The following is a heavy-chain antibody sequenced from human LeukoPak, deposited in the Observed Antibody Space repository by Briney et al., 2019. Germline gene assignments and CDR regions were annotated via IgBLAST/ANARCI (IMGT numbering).Heavy chain of an antibody. Sequence: PGRSLRLSCAASGFTFSSYGMHWVRQAPGKGLEWVAVISYDGSNKYYADSVKGRFTISRDISKNTLYLQMNSLRAEDTAVYYCARDSFQWELPAFDIWGQGTMVTVSS. CDR3: ARDSFQWELPAFDI. D-gene: IGHD1-26*01. V-gene: IGHV3-30*03. CDR2: ISYDGSNK. CDR1: GFTFSSYG. J-gene: IGHJ3*02.